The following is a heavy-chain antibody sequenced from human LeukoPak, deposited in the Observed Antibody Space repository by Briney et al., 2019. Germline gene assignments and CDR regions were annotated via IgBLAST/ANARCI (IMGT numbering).Heavy chain of an antibody. D-gene: IGHD3-22*01. J-gene: IGHJ5*02. CDR3: TRDRYDSSGYFPDPT. CDR2: IRSKAYGGTT. Sequence: GGSLRLSCTASGFTFGDYAMSWFRQAPGKGLEWVGFIRSKAYGGTTEYAASVKGRFTISRDDSKSIAYLQMNSLKTEDTAVYYCTRDRYDSSGYFPDPTWGQGTLVTVSS. CDR1: GFTFGDYA. V-gene: IGHV3-49*03.